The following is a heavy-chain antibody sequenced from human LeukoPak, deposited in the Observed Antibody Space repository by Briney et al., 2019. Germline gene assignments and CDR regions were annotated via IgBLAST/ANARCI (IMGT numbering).Heavy chain of an antibody. CDR2: IYTSGST. Sequence: SETLSLTCTVSGGSFSSYYWSWIRQPAGKGLEWIGCIYTSGSTNYNASLKRRGSMSVDTSKNQFSLKLSSVTAADTAVFYCARENSGSYREFDYWGQGTLVTVSS. D-gene: IGHD1-26*01. V-gene: IGHV4-4*07. J-gene: IGHJ4*02. CDR3: ARENSGSYREFDY. CDR1: GGSFSSYY.